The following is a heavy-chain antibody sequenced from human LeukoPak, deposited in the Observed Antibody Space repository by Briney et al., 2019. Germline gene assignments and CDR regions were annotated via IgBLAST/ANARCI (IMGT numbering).Heavy chain of an antibody. CDR3: ARVTYYDFWSGYYGYYYYMDV. D-gene: IGHD3-3*01. J-gene: IGHJ6*03. CDR2: IYSGGST. Sequence: GGSLRLSCAASGFTVSSNYMSWVRQAPGKGLEWVSVIYSGGSTYYADSVKGRFTISRDNSKNTLYLQMNSLRSDDTAVYYCARVTYYDFWSGYYGYYYYMDVWGKGTTVTVSS. V-gene: IGHV3-53*05. CDR1: GFTVSSNY.